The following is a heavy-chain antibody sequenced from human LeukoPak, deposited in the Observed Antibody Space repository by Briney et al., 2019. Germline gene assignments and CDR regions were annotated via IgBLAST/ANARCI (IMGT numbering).Heavy chain of an antibody. Sequence: GESLKISCKGFEYSFTSYWIGWVRQIPGKGPEWMGIIHPGDSNIRYRPSFQGQITISADKSISTAYLQWSSLKASDTAMYYCARQTPNQYGMDVWGTGTTVTVSS. CDR3: ARQTPNQYGMDV. CDR2: IHPGDSNI. CDR1: EYSFTSYW. V-gene: IGHV5-51*01. D-gene: IGHD2-15*01. J-gene: IGHJ6*04.